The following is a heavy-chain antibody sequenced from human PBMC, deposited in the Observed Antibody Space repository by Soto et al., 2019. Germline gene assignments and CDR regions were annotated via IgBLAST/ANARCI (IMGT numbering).Heavy chain of an antibody. CDR2: ITSGGTVF. CDR1: GFNVGDCE. Sequence: EGSLSLSFAASGFNVGDCEMNWVRQAPGKGLEWISMITSGGTVFYYADSVRGRFAISRDDTENSLHLQMNSLRVEDTAMYYCARGRYALGVSGQGATVTVYS. J-gene: IGHJ6*02. CDR3: ARGRYALGV. D-gene: IGHD3-9*01. V-gene: IGHV3-48*03.